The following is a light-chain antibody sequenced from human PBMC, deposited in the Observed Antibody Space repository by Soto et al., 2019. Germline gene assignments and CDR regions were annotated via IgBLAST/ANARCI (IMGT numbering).Light chain of an antibody. CDR3: MQAVQTPRT. CDR2: LGS. CDR1: QSLLHSNGNTF. Sequence: DIVMTQSPLSLPVTPGEPASISCRSSQSLLHSNGNTFLEWYLQKPGQSPQLLIYLGSNRASGVPDRFSGSGSDTDFTLKISRVEAEDVGVYYCMQAVQTPRTFGQGTKLEIK. V-gene: IGKV2-28*01. J-gene: IGKJ2*01.